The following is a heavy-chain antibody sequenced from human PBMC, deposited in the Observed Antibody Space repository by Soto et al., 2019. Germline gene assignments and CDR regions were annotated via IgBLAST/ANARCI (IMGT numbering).Heavy chain of an antibody. CDR1: GYTFTSYG. V-gene: IGHV1-18*01. D-gene: IGHD2-15*01. CDR3: ARYCSGGSCYYYYYGMDV. Sequence: ASVKVSCKASGYTFTSYGISWVRQAPGQGLEWMGWISAYNGNTNYAQKLQGRVTMTTDTSTSTAYMELRSLRSDDTAVYYCARYCSGGSCYYYYYGMDVWGQGTTGTVSS. CDR2: ISAYNGNT. J-gene: IGHJ6*02.